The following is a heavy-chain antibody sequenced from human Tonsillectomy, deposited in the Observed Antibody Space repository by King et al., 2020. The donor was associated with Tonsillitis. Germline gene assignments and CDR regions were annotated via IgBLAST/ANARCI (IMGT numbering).Heavy chain of an antibody. J-gene: IGHJ4*02. V-gene: IGHV3-33*01. CDR1: GFTFSSYG. Sequence: VQLVESGGGVVQPGRSLRLSCAASGFTFSSYGMHWVRQAPGKGLEWVAVIWYDGSYKFYPDSVKGRFTISRDNSKNTLYLQMNSLRAEDTAVYYCARDGPKAAAVLPGDYWGQGTLVTVSS. CDR2: IWYDGSYK. D-gene: IGHD6-13*01. CDR3: ARDGPKAAAVLPGDY.